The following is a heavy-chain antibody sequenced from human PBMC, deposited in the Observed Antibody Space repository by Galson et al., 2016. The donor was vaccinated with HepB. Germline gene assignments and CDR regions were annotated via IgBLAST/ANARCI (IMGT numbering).Heavy chain of an antibody. CDR3: ARARTKLATIDY. V-gene: IGHV1-2*06. Sequence: SVKVSCKASGYTFPGYNIHWVRQAPGQGLEWMGLMNPNTGGTDYAQKFQDRVTMTRDTSIATAYMVVSRLRSDDTAVYYCARARTKLATIDYWGQGTLATVSS. D-gene: IGHD5-24*01. J-gene: IGHJ4*02. CDR2: MNPNTGGT. CDR1: GYTFPGYN.